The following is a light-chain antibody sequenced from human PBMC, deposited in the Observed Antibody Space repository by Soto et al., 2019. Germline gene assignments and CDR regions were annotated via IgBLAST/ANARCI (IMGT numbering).Light chain of an antibody. Sequence: DIQMTHLPSTRPPSVGAGVTIPCRPSRGIGSWLAWYQRKPGKAPKLLIYKASSLEGGVPSRFSGSGSGTDFTLTISSLQPDDFATYYCQQYHSYSLTFGGGTKVDIK. CDR1: RGIGSW. J-gene: IGKJ4*01. V-gene: IGKV1-5*03. CDR2: KAS. CDR3: QQYHSYSLT.